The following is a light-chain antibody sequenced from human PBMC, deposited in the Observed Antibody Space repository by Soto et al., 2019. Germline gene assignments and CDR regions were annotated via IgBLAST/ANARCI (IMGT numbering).Light chain of an antibody. Sequence: EIVLTQSPATLSLSPGERATLSCRASQSVSSYLAWYQQKPGQAPRLLISDASNRATGIPARFSGSGSGTDFTLTISSLEPDDFAVYYCQQRSNWPHITFGPGTKVDIK. V-gene: IGKV3-11*01. J-gene: IGKJ3*01. CDR3: QQRSNWPHIT. CDR1: QSVSSY. CDR2: DAS.